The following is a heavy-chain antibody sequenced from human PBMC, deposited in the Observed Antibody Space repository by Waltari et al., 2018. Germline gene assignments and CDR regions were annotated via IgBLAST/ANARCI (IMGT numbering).Heavy chain of an antibody. CDR3: ARQEGQQLVLYDH. V-gene: IGHV4-39*01. D-gene: IGHD6-13*01. J-gene: IGHJ4*02. CDR1: GGSISRTSYY. Sequence: QLLLQESGPGLLRPSETLSLTCSVSGGSISRTSYYWAWIRQPPGTGLEWIGSTYYSGDGYFNPSLESRVTISVDTSKNQFSLNLASLTAKDTAVYYCARQEGQQLVLYDHWGQGVLVTVSS. CDR2: TYYSGDG.